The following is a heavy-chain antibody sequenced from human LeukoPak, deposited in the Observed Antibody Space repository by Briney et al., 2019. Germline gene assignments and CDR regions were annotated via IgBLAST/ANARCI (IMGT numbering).Heavy chain of an antibody. J-gene: IGHJ5*02. CDR2: IYYSGST. CDR1: GGSISSYY. Sequence: SETLSLTCTVSGGSISSYYWSRIRQPPGKGMEWIGYIYYSGSTNYNPSLESRVTISVDTSKNQFSLKLSSVTAADTAVYYCARGGCSGGSCYFPENWFDPWGQGTLVTVSS. V-gene: IGHV4-59*01. D-gene: IGHD2-15*01. CDR3: ARGGCSGGSCYFPENWFDP.